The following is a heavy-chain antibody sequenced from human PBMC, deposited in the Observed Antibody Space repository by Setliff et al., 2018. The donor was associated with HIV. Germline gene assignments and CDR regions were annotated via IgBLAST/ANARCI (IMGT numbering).Heavy chain of an antibody. CDR2: IYHSGST. J-gene: IGHJ4*02. Sequence: SETLSLTCAVSGYSISRDHYWAWIRQPPGKGLEYIGNIYHSGSTFYNPSLKSRVTVSVDTSKNQFYLTLSSVTAADTAVYYCARRKCDDQAFDYWGQGSLVTVSS. CDR1: GYSISRDHY. V-gene: IGHV4-38-2*01. CDR3: ARRKCDDQAFDY.